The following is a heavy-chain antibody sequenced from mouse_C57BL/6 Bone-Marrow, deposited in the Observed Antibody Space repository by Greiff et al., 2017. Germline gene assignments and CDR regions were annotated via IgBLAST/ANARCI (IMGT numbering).Heavy chain of an antibody. CDR2: MHPNGGSP. V-gene: IGHV1-64*01. CDR3: ARSYDYSGYTVDY. D-gene: IGHD2-4*01. J-gene: IGHJ4*01. Sequence: QVQLQQPGAELVKPGASVKLSCKASGYTFTNYWMHWVKQRPGQGLEWIGMMHPNGGSPDYNEKFKSEATLSVDKSSRTAYMELSSLTSEDSAVDYCARSYDYSGYTVDYWGQGTSVTVSS. CDR1: GYTFTNYW.